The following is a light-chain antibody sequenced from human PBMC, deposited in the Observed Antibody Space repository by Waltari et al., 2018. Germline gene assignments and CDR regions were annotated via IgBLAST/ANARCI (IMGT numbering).Light chain of an antibody. Sequence: DIVLTQSPDSLAVSLGERATINCTSSQNVFYSSSDKYYIAWYQQKTGRPPKLRIYGASSLEPRVPERFSGSGSGTHFTLTISSLQAEDGAVYYCQQYYSPPPNTFGQGTRLEI. CDR1: QNVFYSSSDKYY. CDR2: GAS. J-gene: IGKJ2*01. V-gene: IGKV4-1*01. CDR3: QQYYSPPPNT.